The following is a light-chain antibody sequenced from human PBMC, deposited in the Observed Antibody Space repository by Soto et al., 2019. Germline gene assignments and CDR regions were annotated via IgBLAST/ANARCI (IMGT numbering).Light chain of an antibody. CDR1: QYVSTTF. CDR3: QQSDSTPYT. Sequence: EIVLTQSPGTLSLSPGERATLSCRASQYVSTTFFAWYQQKPGQAPRLLIYGTSNRATGIPDRFSGSGSGTDFTLTIASLQPEDFSTYYCQQSDSTPYTFGQGTKVEI. CDR2: GTS. J-gene: IGKJ2*01. V-gene: IGKV3-20*01.